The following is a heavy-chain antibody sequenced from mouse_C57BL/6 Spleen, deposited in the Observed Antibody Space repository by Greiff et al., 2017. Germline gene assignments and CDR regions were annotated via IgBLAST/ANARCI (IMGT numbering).Heavy chain of an antibody. J-gene: IGHJ3*01. CDR1: GFTFSDFY. CDR2: SRNKANDYTT. Sequence: EVKLVESGGGLVQSGRSLRLSCATSGFTFSDFYMEWVRQAPGKGLEWIAASRNKANDYTTEYSASVKGRFIVSRDTSQSILYLQMNALRAEDTAIYYCARIPVYYDYDWCAYWGQGTLVTVSA. V-gene: IGHV7-1*01. D-gene: IGHD2-4*01. CDR3: ARIPVYYDYDWCAY.